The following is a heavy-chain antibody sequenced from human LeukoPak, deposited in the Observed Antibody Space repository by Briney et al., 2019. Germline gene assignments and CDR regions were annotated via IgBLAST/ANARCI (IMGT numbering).Heavy chain of an antibody. J-gene: IGHJ6*03. Sequence: GRSLRLSCAASGFTFSNYAIHWVRQAPGKGLEWVAVISSDGNKKDYADSVKGRFTISRDNSKNTLYLQMNSLRTEDTAVYYCARQDYGDYEDYYYYMDVWGKGTTVTISS. CDR2: ISSDGNKK. V-gene: IGHV3-30*04. D-gene: IGHD4-17*01. CDR1: GFTFSNYA. CDR3: ARQDYGDYEDYYYYMDV.